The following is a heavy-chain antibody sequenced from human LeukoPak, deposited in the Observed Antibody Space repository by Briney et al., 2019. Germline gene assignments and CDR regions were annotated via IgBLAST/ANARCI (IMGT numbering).Heavy chain of an antibody. V-gene: IGHV1-8*01. Sequence: ASVKVSCKASGYTFTSYDINWVRQATGQGLEWMGWMNPNSGNTGYAQKFQGRVTMTRNTSISTAYMELSSLRSEDTAVYYCARGIVCTSCYHNWFDPWGQGTLVTVSS. CDR1: GYTFTSYD. D-gene: IGHD2-2*01. CDR3: ARGIVCTSCYHNWFDP. CDR2: MNPNSGNT. J-gene: IGHJ5*02.